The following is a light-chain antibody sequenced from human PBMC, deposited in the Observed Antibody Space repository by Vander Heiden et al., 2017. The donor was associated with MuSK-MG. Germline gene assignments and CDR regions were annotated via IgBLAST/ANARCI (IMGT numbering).Light chain of an antibody. J-gene: IGKJ2*02. Sequence: DIQMTQSPSTLSASVGDRVTITCRASQSISSWLAWYQQKPGKAPKLLIYKASSLESGVPSRSSGSGSGTEFTLTISSLQPDDFATYYCQQYNSDSSCTFGQGTKLEIK. CDR3: QQYNSDSSCT. V-gene: IGKV1-5*03. CDR2: KAS. CDR1: QSISSW.